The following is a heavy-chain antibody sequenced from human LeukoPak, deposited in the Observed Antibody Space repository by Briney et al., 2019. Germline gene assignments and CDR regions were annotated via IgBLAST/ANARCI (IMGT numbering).Heavy chain of an antibody. CDR3: ARGTGYSSSPSYGMDV. D-gene: IGHD6-13*01. CDR1: GYTFTSYD. Sequence: ASVKVSCKASGYTFTSYDINWVRQATGQGLEWMGWMNPNSGNTGYAQKFQGRVTMTRNTSISTAYMELSSLRSEDTAVYYCARGTGYSSSPSYGMDVWGQGTTVTVSS. J-gene: IGHJ6*02. V-gene: IGHV1-8*01. CDR2: MNPNSGNT.